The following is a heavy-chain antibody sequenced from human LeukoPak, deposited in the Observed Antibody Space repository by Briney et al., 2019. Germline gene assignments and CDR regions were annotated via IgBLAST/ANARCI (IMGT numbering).Heavy chain of an antibody. J-gene: IGHJ1*01. CDR3: ARDGSTRSLQY. Sequence: GGSLRLSCAASGFTFSSFGMHWVRQAPGKGLEWVSLIHNDDTYYADSVKGRFTISRDNSKNTLYLQLNGLRAEDTAVCYCARDGSTRSLQYWGQGTLVTVSS. CDR2: IHNDDT. CDR1: GFTFSSFG. V-gene: IGHV3-NL1*01.